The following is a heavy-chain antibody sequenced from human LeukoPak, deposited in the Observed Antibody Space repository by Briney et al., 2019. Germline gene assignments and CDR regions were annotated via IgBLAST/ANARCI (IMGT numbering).Heavy chain of an antibody. CDR2: IIPILGIA. J-gene: IGHJ6*02. D-gene: IGHD3-10*01. V-gene: IGHV1-69*10. CDR3: ARDYYGSGSYTGNYYYGMDV. CDR1: GYTFTSYD. Sequence: SVKVSCKASGYTFTSYDINWVRQATGQGLEWMGWIIPILGIANYAQKFQGRVTITADKSTSTAYMELSSLRSEDTAVYYCARDYYGSGSYTGNYYYGMDVWGQGTTVTVSS.